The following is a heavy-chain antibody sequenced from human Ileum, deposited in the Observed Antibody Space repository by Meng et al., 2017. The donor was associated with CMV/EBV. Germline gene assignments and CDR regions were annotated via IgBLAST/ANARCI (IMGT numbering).Heavy chain of an antibody. D-gene: IGHD1-26*01. CDR3: ARGGSGSFYGVYFDY. CDR2: IYYSGST. J-gene: IGHJ4*02. Sequence: GGSISSGDYYWSWIRQPPGKGLEWIGYIYYSGSTYYNPSLKSRVTISVDTSKNQFSLKLSSVTAADTAVYYCARGGSGSFYGVYFDYWGQGTLV. V-gene: IGHV4-30-4*08. CDR1: GGSISSGDYY.